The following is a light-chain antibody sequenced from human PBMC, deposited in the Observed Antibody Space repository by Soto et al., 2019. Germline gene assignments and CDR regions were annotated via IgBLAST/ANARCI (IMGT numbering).Light chain of an antibody. CDR3: AQGQQYPLT. CDR2: LGS. J-gene: IGKJ4*01. CDR1: RSLVSSNRYNY. Sequence: DLALTQSLLSLPVTPYKPASISCRSSRSLVSSNRYNYLDWYLQKPGKVPQLLIYLGSNRACGVPDRFSGSGSGTDFTLKISRVEAEDVGVYYCAQGQQYPLTFGGGTKVDIK. V-gene: IGKV2-28*01.